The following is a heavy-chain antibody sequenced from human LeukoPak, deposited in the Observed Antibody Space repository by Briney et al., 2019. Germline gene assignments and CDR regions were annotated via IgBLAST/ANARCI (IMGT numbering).Heavy chain of an antibody. CDR1: GGSISSYY. Sequence: PSETLSLTCTVSGGSISSYYWSWIRQPPGKGLVWIGYIYYSGSTNINPSLKSRVTISVDTSKNQFSLKLSSVTAADTAVYYCARDLQTYYYDSGGYSDAFDIWGQGTMVTVSS. CDR2: IYYSGST. CDR3: ARDLQTYYYDSGGYSDAFDI. V-gene: IGHV4-59*12. D-gene: IGHD3-22*01. J-gene: IGHJ3*02.